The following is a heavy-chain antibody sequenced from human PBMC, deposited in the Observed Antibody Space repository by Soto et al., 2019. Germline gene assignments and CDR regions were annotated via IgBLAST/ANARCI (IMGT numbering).Heavy chain of an antibody. CDR2: ISSSSSYI. J-gene: IGHJ3*02. V-gene: IGHV3-21*01. CDR3: ATGYGDYGYAFYI. Sequence: PGESLKISCAASGFTFSSYSMNWVRQAPGKGLEWVSSISSSSSYIYYADSVKGRFTISRDNGKNSLYLQMNSLRAEDTAVYYCATGYGDYGYAFYIWGQGTMVTVSS. D-gene: IGHD4-17*01. CDR1: GFTFSSYS.